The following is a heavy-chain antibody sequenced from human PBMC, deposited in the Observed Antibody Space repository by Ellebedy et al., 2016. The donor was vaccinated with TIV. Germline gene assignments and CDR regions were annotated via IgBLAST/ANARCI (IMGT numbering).Heavy chain of an antibody. D-gene: IGHD3-16*01. Sequence: SQTFSLTCVISGDSVSTDIGWNWIRQSPSRGLEWLGRTYYRSKWNNDYAVSLKSRITINPDTSKNQFSLQLNSVIPDDTAVYYCARGWFGSGMGVWGQGTTVTVSS. CDR1: GDSVSTDIG. CDR2: TYYRSKWNN. V-gene: IGHV6-1*01. J-gene: IGHJ6*02. CDR3: ARGWFGSGMGV.